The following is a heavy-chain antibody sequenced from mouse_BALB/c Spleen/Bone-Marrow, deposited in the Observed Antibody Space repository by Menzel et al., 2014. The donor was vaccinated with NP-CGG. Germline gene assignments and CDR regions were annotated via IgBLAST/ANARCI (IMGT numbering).Heavy chain of an antibody. CDR3: ARKLGPSYAMDY. CDR2: INPESGAT. Sequence: VQLQQSGADLVRPGTSVKVSCKASGYAFTNYLIEWVKQRPGQGLEWIGVINPESGATNYNEKFKGKATLTADKSSSTAYMQLSSLTSDDSAVYFCARKLGPSYAMDYWGQGASVTVSS. V-gene: IGHV1-54*01. J-gene: IGHJ4*01. CDR1: GYAFTNYL. D-gene: IGHD4-1*01.